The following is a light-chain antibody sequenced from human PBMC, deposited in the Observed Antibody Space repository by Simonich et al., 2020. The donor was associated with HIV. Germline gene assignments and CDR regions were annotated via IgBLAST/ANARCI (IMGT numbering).Light chain of an antibody. V-gene: IGKV3-15*01. J-gene: IGKJ3*01. CDR1: QSVASN. Sequence: EILMTQSPATLSVSPGERATLSCRTSQSVASNLAWYQQKPGQAPRLHIYGASSRATGIPARFSGSGFGTEFTLTISSMQSEDFAVYYCQQYNNWPSPFTFGPGTKVDIK. CDR3: QQYNNWPSPFT. CDR2: GAS.